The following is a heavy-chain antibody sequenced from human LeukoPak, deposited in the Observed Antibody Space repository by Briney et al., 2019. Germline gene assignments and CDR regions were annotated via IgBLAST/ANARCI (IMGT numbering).Heavy chain of an antibody. V-gene: IGHV3-48*02. J-gene: IGHJ3*02. CDR2: ISSSGSTT. Sequence: GGSLRLSCAAAGFTFSSYSINWVRQAPGKGLEWVSYISSSGSTTYYADSVKGRFTISRDNAKNSLYLQMNSLRDEDTAVYYCARDRYGDFGAFDIWGQGTMVTVSS. D-gene: IGHD4-17*01. CDR3: ARDRYGDFGAFDI. CDR1: GFTFSSYS.